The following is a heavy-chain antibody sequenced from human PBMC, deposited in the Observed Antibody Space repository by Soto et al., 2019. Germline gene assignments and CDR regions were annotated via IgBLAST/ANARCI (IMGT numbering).Heavy chain of an antibody. CDR1: GFTFSNYG. J-gene: IGHJ6*02. V-gene: IGHV3-30*18. CDR3: AKDLVAWSNYYYYGMDV. D-gene: IGHD6-6*01. Sequence: QVQLVESGGGVVQPGRSLRLSCVVSGFTFSNYGMHWVRQAPGKGLEWVTVISYDGSNKYYADSVNGRFTISRDNSKNTLYLQMNSLRVEDRAVYYCAKDLVAWSNYYYYGMDVWGQGTTVTVSS. CDR2: ISYDGSNK.